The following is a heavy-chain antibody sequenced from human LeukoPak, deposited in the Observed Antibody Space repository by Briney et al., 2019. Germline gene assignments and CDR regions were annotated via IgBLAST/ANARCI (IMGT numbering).Heavy chain of an antibody. D-gene: IGHD3-22*01. J-gene: IGHJ4*02. CDR3: AKDPRRNYYDSSGYLVY. CDR2: ISGSDGST. Sequence: PGGSLRLSCAASGFTFSSYAMSWVRQAPGKGLEWVSTISGSDGSTYYADSVKGRFTISRDNSRNTLYLQMNSLRAEDTAVYYCAKDPRRNYYDSSGYLVYWGQGTLVTVSS. V-gene: IGHV3-23*01. CDR1: GFTFSSYA.